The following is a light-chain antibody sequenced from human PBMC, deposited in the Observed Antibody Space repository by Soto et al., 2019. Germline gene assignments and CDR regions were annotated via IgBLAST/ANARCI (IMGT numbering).Light chain of an antibody. V-gene: IGKV3-11*01. CDR2: DAT. J-gene: IGKJ4*01. CDR1: QNVLSY. Sequence: IVLTQSPGTLSLSPGQRATLSCRASQNVLSYLAWYQQKPGQAPRLLIYDATNRATGIPVRFSGSGSGTDFTPTISDLEPEDFTVYYCQQHHHWPTFGGGTRVEIK. CDR3: QQHHHWPT.